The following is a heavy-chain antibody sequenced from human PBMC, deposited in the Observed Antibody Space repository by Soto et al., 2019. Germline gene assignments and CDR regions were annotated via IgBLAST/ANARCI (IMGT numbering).Heavy chain of an antibody. CDR3: ARRSSSWYYYYGMDV. CDR2: IRSKANSYAT. CDR1: GFTFSGSA. J-gene: IGHJ6*02. D-gene: IGHD6-13*01. V-gene: IGHV3-73*01. Sequence: TGGSLRLSCAASGFTFSGSAMHWVRQASGKGLEWVGRIRSKANSYATAYAASVKGRFTISRDDSKNTAYLQMNSLKTEDTAVYYCARRSSSWYYYYGMDVWGQGTTVT.